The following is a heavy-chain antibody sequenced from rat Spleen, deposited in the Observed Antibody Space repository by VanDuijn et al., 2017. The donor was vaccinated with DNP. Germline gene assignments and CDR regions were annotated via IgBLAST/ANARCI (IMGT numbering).Heavy chain of an antibody. CDR3: AREGAAISTWFAY. J-gene: IGHJ3*01. V-gene: IGHV5-31*01. Sequence: EVQLVESGGDLVQPGRSLKLSCVASGFTFSYYWMTWIRQVPGKGLEWIASITTGGGGPSYSDSVKGRFTISRDDAKNTLYLQMSSLRSDDTATYYCAREGAAISTWFAYWGQGTLVTVSS. D-gene: IGHD1-2*01. CDR2: ITTGGGGP. CDR1: GFTFSYYW.